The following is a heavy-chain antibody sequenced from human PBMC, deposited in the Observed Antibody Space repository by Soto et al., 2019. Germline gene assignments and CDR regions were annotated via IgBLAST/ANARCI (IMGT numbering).Heavy chain of an antibody. CDR2: IYYSGST. CDR3: ARALYDSSGYYFYYFDY. D-gene: IGHD3-22*01. Sequence: SETLSLTCTVSGGSISSYYWSWIRQPPGKGLEWIGYIYYSGSTNYNPSLKSRVTISVDTSKNQFSLKLSSVTAADTAVYYCARALYDSSGYYFYYFDYWGQGTLVTVYS. V-gene: IGHV4-59*01. CDR1: GGSISSYY. J-gene: IGHJ4*02.